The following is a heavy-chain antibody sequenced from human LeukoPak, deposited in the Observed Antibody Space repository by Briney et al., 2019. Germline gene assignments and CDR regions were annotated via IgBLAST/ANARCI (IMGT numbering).Heavy chain of an antibody. Sequence: PSETLSLTCTVSGGSISSYYWSWIRQPPGKGLEWMGYIYYSGSTNYNPSLKSRVTISVDTSKNQFSLKLSSVTAADTAVYYCARDYKASGYDLNAFDIWGQGTMVTASS. D-gene: IGHD5-12*01. CDR1: GGSISSYY. V-gene: IGHV4-59*01. CDR2: IYYSGST. J-gene: IGHJ3*02. CDR3: ARDYKASGYDLNAFDI.